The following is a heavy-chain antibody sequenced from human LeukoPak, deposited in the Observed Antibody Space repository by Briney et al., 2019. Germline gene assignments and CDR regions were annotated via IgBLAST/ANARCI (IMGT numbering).Heavy chain of an antibody. Sequence: ASVKVSCKASGGTFSSYAISWVRQAPGQGLEWMGGIIPIFGTANYAQKFQGRVTITADESTSTAYVEPSSLRSEDTAVYYCARAYCSSTSCYAPTDYYYGMDVWGKGTTVTVSS. CDR2: IIPIFGTA. V-gene: IGHV1-69*13. CDR3: ARAYCSSTSCYAPTDYYYGMDV. J-gene: IGHJ6*04. CDR1: GGTFSSYA. D-gene: IGHD2-2*01.